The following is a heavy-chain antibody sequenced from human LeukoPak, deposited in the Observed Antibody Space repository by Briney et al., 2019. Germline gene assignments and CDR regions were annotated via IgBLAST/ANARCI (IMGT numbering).Heavy chain of an antibody. CDR2: ISSSGSTI. J-gene: IGHJ6*02. V-gene: IGHV3-48*03. D-gene: IGHD3-3*01. CDR3: ARDSASSPDFWSYYYGMDV. CDR1: GFTFSSYE. Sequence: GGSPRLSCAASGFTFSSYEMNWVRQAPGKGLEWVSYISSSGSTIYYADSVKGRFTISRDNAKNSLYLQMNSLRAEDTAVYYCARDSASSPDFWSYYYGMDVWGQGTTVTVSS.